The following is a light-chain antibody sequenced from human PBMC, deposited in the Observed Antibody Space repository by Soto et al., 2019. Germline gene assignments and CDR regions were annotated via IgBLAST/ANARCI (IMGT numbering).Light chain of an antibody. CDR3: QQYGSSSFT. J-gene: IGKJ2*01. CDR1: QSVSSSY. Sequence: EIVLTQSPGTLSLSSGERATLSCRASQSVSSSYLAWYQQKPGQAPRLLVYATSSRATGIPDRFSGSGSGTAFTRTISSLEPEDFAVYYCQQYGSSSFTFGQGTKLEIK. CDR2: ATS. V-gene: IGKV3-20*01.